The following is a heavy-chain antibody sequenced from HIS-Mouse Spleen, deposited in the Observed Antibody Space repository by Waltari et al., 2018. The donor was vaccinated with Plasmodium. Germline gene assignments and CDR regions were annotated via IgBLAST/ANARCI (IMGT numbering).Heavy chain of an antibody. CDR3: ARTTYSSSSAKYYYYGMDV. CDR2: IDWDDDK. D-gene: IGHD6-6*01. CDR1: GFSLSTSGIF. Sequence: QVTLRESGPALVKPTQTLTLTCTFSGFSLSTSGIFVTWILHPPGKALAWLARIDWDDDKYYRNSLKTRLTISKDTSKNQVVLTMTNMDPVDTATYYCARTTYSSSSAKYYYYGMDVWGQGTTVTVSS. V-gene: IGHV2-70*15. J-gene: IGHJ6*02.